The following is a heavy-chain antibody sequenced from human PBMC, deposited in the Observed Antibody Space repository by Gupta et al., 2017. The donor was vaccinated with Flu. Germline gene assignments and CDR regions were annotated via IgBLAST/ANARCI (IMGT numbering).Heavy chain of an antibody. CDR1: GFMFRTYG. Sequence: QVQLVESGGGVVQPGRSLRLSGAGCGFMFRTYGMNWVRQAPGTGLEWVAVISSDGSTKYFADSVKGRFSISRDNSKNTLSLEMNSLREEDTAVYYCAKGWDSGGYYGPCDNWGQGTLVTVSS. D-gene: IGHD3-22*01. CDR2: ISSDGSTK. CDR3: AKGWDSGGYYGPCDN. J-gene: IGHJ4*02. V-gene: IGHV3-30*18.